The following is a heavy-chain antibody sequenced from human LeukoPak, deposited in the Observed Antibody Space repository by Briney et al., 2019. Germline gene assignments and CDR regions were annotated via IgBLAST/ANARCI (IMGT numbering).Heavy chain of an antibody. CDR2: ISSSSSTI. CDR3: ARSPGTMIVVVITVFDY. CDR1: GFTFSDYY. Sequence: GGSLRLSCAASGFTFSDYYMSWIRQAPGKGLEWVSYISSSSSTIYYADSVRGRFTISRDNAKNSLYLQMNSLRAEDTAVYYCARSPGTMIVVVITVFDYWGQGTLVTVSS. D-gene: IGHD3-22*01. V-gene: IGHV3-11*01. J-gene: IGHJ4*02.